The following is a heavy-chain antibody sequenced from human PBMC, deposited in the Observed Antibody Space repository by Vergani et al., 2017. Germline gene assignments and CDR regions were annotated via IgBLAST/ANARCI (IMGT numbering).Heavy chain of an antibody. CDR1: GFTFSDYY. J-gene: IGHJ4*02. Sequence: EVQLVESGGGLVQPGRSLRLSCAASGFTFSDYYMNWIRQAPGKGLEWVSAISGSGGSTYYADSVKGRFTISRDNSKNTLYLQMNSLRAEDTAVYYCAKDRDSSGYYPLGFDYWGQGTLVTVSS. CDR3: AKDRDSSGYYPLGFDY. CDR2: ISGSGGST. V-gene: IGHV3-23*04. D-gene: IGHD3-22*01.